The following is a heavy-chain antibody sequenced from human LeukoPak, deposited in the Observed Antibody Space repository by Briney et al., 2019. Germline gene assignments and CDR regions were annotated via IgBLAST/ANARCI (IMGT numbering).Heavy chain of an antibody. V-gene: IGHV1-2*02. Sequence: ASVKVSCKASGHTLTGYYLHWVRQAPGQGLEWMGWINPNSGGTDYAQKFQGRVTLTRDTSISTAYMELSGLTSDDTAVYYCAGDLSYFGSGSYYFGSWGQGTLVTVSS. D-gene: IGHD3-10*01. CDR1: GHTLTGYY. CDR3: AGDLSYFGSGSYYFGS. J-gene: IGHJ4*02. CDR2: INPNSGGT.